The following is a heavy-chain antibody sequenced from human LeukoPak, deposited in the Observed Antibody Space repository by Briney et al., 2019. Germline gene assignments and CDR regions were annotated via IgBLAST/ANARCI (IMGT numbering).Heavy chain of an antibody. V-gene: IGHV4-39*07. CDR3: ARVGPLRYFDWFQGSFTKKNWFDP. D-gene: IGHD3-9*01. CDR2: IYYSGST. Sequence: SETLSLTCTVSGGSISSTTYYWGWIRQPPGKGLEWIGSIYYSGSTYYNPSLQSRVTISVDTSKNQFSLNLSSVTAADTAVYYCARVGPLRYFDWFQGSFTKKNWFDPWGQGTLVTVSS. CDR1: GGSISSTTYY. J-gene: IGHJ5*02.